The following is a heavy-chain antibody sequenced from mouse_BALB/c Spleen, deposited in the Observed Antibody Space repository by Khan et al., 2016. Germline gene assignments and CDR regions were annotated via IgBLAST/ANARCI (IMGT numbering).Heavy chain of an antibody. J-gene: IGHJ4*01. CDR3: ARRGYYFSMDN. V-gene: IGHV4-1*02. CDR2: INPDSSKI. D-gene: IGHD1-1*01. Sequence: EVKLLESGGGLVQPGGSLKLSCAASGFDFSRYWMSWVRQAPGKGLEWIGEINPDSSKINYTPSLKDKFIISRDNAKNTLYLQMRKVRSEDTALYYCARRGYYFSMDNWGQGTSVTVSS. CDR1: GFDFSRYW.